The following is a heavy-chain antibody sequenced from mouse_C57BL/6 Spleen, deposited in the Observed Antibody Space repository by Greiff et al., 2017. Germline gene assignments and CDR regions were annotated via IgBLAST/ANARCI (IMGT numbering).Heavy chain of an antibody. CDR1: GYTFTSYW. CDR2: IYPGSGST. D-gene: IGHD1-1*01. J-gene: IGHJ2*01. V-gene: IGHV1-55*01. CDR3: ARSVYGSSFFDD. Sequence: VQLQQSGAELVKPGASVKMSCKASGYTFTSYWITWVKQRPGQGLAWIGDIYPGSGSTNYNEKFKSKATLTVDTSSSTAYMQLSSLTAEDYAVKYCARSVYGSSFFDDWGQGTTRTVSS.